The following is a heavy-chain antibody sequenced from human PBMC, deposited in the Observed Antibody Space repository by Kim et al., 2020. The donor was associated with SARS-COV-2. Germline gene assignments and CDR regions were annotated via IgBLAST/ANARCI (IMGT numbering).Heavy chain of an antibody. V-gene: IGHV4-4*02. CDR3: ARDVSGGSGGYGGSDLFDI. D-gene: IGHD3-10*01. CDR2: VYHNGHT. CDR1: GGSISSDNW. J-gene: IGHJ3*02. Sequence: SETLSLTCAVSGGSISSDNWWSWVRQAPGKGLEWIGEVYHNGHTNYSPSLKSRVTISVDKSKSQFSLSLKFVTAADTAVYYCARDVSGGSGGYGGSDLFDIWVHGTMVAVSS.